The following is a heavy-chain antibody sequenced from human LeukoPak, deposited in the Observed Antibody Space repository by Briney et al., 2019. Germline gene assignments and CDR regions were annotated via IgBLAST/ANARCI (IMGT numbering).Heavy chain of an antibody. J-gene: IGHJ4*02. Sequence: PGRSLRLSXTASGVTFGDYAMSWFRQAPGKGLEWVGFIRSKAYGGTTEYAASVKGRFTISRDDSKSIAYLQMNSLKTEDTAVYYCTSQGYDFWSGYPYFDYWGQGTLVTVSS. D-gene: IGHD3-3*01. CDR3: TSQGYDFWSGYPYFDY. V-gene: IGHV3-49*03. CDR1: GVTFGDYA. CDR2: IRSKAYGGTT.